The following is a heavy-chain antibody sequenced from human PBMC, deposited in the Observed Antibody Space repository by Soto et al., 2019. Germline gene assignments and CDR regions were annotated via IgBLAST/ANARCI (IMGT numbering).Heavy chain of an antibody. CDR1: GYTFTGYY. D-gene: IGHD3-22*01. Sequence: GASVKVSCKASGYTFTGYYMHWVRQAPGQGLEWMGWINPNSGGTNYAQKFQGWVTMTRDTSISTAYMELSRLRSDDTAVYYCARASDSSGSTGFDYWGQGTLVTVSS. CDR2: INPNSGGT. V-gene: IGHV1-2*04. J-gene: IGHJ4*02. CDR3: ARASDSSGSTGFDY.